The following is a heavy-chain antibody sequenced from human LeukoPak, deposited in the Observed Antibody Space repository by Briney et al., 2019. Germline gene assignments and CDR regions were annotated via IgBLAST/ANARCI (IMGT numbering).Heavy chain of an antibody. Sequence: GGSLRLSCAASGFVFSSYAMSWVRQAPGKGLEWVSTLSDSGGKTYYADSVKGRFTISRDNSKNTLYLQMNSLRAEDTAVYYCASSHCTAGSCNWFDPWGQGTLVTVSP. J-gene: IGHJ5*02. CDR3: ASSHCTAGSCNWFDP. CDR1: GFVFSSYA. V-gene: IGHV3-23*01. D-gene: IGHD2-8*02. CDR2: LSDSGGKT.